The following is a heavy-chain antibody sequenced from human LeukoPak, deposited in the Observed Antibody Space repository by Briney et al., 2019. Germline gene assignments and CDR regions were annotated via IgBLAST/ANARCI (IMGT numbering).Heavy chain of an antibody. J-gene: IGHJ4*02. CDR1: GFTFSTHA. CDR3: AKDEYYDSSGYYYVVSFDS. CDR2: ISGSGGST. D-gene: IGHD3-22*01. Sequence: GGSLRLSCAASGFTFSTHAMSWVRQAPGKGLEWVSVISGSGGSTYYGDSVKGRFTISRDNSKNTLYLQMNSLRAEDTAVYYCAKDEYYDSSGYYYVVSFDSWGQGTLVTVSS. V-gene: IGHV3-23*01.